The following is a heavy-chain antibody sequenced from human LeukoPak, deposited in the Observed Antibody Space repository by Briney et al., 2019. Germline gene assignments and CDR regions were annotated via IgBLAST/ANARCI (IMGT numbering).Heavy chain of an antibody. D-gene: IGHD1-26*01. CDR2: INEDGSDK. V-gene: IGHV3-7*05. CDR1: GFTFSSSW. Sequence: GGCLRLSCAASGFTFSSSWMTWVCQAPGKGLEWVAHINEDGSDKYYVDSVTGRFSISRDNTKNSLYLQTSSLRAEDTAVYYCATWSNAWEFDYWGQGTLVSVSP. J-gene: IGHJ4*02. CDR3: ATWSNAWEFDY.